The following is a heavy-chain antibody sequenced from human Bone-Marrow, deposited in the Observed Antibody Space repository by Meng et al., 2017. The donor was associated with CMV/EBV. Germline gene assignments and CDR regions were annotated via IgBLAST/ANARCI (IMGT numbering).Heavy chain of an antibody. CDR1: GFTFSSYA. J-gene: IGHJ4*02. Sequence: GGSLRLSCAASGFTFSSYAMSWVRQAPGKGLEWVSVIYCGGSSTYYADSGKGRFTISRDNSKNTLYLQMNSLRAEDTAVYYCAKTGGEGGYFDYWGQGTLVTVSS. CDR2: IYCGGSST. CDR3: AKTGGEGGYFDY. V-gene: IGHV3-23*03. D-gene: IGHD7-27*01.